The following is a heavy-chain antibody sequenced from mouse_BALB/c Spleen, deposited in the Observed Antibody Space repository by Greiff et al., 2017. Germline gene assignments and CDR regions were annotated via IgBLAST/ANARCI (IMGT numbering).Heavy chain of an antibody. CDR3: ARRGYYGSSYPYAMDD. Sequence: VQLKESGGGLVKPGGSLKLSCAASGFTFSSYAMSWVRQTPEKRLEWVASISSGGSTYYPDSVKGRFTISRDNARNILYLQMSSLRSEDTAMYYCARRGYYGSSYPYAMDDWGQGTSVTVSS. J-gene: IGHJ4*01. D-gene: IGHD1-1*01. CDR2: ISSGGST. CDR1: GFTFSSYA. V-gene: IGHV5-6-5*01.